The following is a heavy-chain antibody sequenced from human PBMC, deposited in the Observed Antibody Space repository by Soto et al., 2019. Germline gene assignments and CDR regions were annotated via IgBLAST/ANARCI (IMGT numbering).Heavy chain of an antibody. J-gene: IGHJ6*02. CDR2: INHSGST. D-gene: IGHD1-26*01. Sequence: SETLSLTCAVYCGSFSGYYWSWIRQPPGKGLEWIGEINHSGSTNYNPSLKSRVTISVDTSKNQFSLKLSSVTAADTAVYYCAREAFLVGATGHLYYYGMDVWGQGTTVTVSS. CDR1: CGSFSGYY. V-gene: IGHV4-34*01. CDR3: AREAFLVGATGHLYYYGMDV.